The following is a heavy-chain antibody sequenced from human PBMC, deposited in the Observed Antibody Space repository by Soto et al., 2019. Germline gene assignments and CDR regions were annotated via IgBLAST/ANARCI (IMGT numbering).Heavy chain of an antibody. CDR3: ARAGMNIVVVPAASPLYYYGMDV. V-gene: IGHV3-11*01. J-gene: IGHJ6*02. CDR2: ISGSGSTI. D-gene: IGHD2-2*01. CDR1: GFTFTDYY. Sequence: LRLSCAASGFTFTDYYMSWIRQAPGKGLGWVSYISGSGSTIYYAASVKGRFTISRDNAKNSLYLQMNSLRTEDTAVYFCARAGMNIVVVPAASPLYYYGMDVWGQGTPVTVSS.